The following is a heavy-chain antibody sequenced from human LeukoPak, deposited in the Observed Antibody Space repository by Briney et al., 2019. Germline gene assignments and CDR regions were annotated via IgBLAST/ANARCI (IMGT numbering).Heavy chain of an antibody. Sequence: GGSLRLSCAASGFTFSNYWMHWVRQAPGKGLVWVSRIITDGSSTNYADFVKGRFTISRDNARNTLYLHINSLRVEDTAVYHCAREKQWVEGLVPYFDYWGRGTLVTVSS. J-gene: IGHJ4*02. CDR1: GFTFSNYW. CDR2: IITDGSST. D-gene: IGHD6-19*01. V-gene: IGHV3-74*01. CDR3: AREKQWVEGLVPYFDY.